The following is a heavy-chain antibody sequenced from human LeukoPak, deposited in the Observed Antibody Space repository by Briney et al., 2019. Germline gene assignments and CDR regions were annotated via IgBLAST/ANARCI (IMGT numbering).Heavy chain of an antibody. D-gene: IGHD4/OR15-4a*01. CDR3: ARHHGCWLTPFDY. CDR1: GGSISSGSYY. J-gene: IGHJ4*02. V-gene: IGHV4-61*02. CDR2: IYTSGST. Sequence: SETLSLTCTVSGGSISSGSYYWSWIRQPAGKGLEWIGRIYTSGSTNYNPSLKSRVTISVDTSKNQFSLKLSSVTAADTAVYYCARHHGCWLTPFDYWGQGTLVTVSS.